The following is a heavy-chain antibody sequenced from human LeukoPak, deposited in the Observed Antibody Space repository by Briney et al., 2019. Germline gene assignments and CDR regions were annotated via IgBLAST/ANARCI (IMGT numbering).Heavy chain of an antibody. CDR1: GFSFSTYS. J-gene: IGHJ4*02. CDR3: ARDRPHSGYDFDY. D-gene: IGHD5-12*01. Sequence: GGSLRLSCAASGFSFSTYSMNWVRQAPGKGPEWLSYITDSSSSIFYAESVKGRFTISRDNAKNLLYLQMNSLRAEDTAIYYCARDRPHSGYDFDYWGQGTLVTVSS. V-gene: IGHV3-48*01. CDR2: ITDSSSSI.